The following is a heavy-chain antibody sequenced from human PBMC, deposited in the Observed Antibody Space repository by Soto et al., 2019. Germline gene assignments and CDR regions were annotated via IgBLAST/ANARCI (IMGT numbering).Heavy chain of an antibody. J-gene: IGHJ4*02. CDR2: IIPILVIA. CDR1: GGTFSSYT. Sequence: QVQLVQSGAEVKKPGSSVKVSCKASGGTFSSYTISWVRQAPGQGLEWMGRIIPILVIANYAQKFQGRFTITADKSTSTAYMELSSLRSEDTAVYYCAARDGNWNYNLSFDYWGQGTLVTVSS. V-gene: IGHV1-69*02. CDR3: AARDGNWNYNLSFDY. D-gene: IGHD1-7*01.